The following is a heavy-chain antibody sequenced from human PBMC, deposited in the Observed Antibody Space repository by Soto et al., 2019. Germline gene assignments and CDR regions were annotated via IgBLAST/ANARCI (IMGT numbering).Heavy chain of an antibody. CDR3: ARDYYGSGRMGAYYYYMDV. Sequence: GXSLRLSCAASGFTVSSNYLSWFRQAPVKGLEWVSVIYSGGSTYYADSVKGRFTISRDNSKNTLYLQMNSLRAEDTAVYYCARDYYGSGRMGAYYYYMDVWGKGTTVTVSS. V-gene: IGHV3-66*01. CDR1: GFTVSSNY. D-gene: IGHD3-10*01. CDR2: IYSGGST. J-gene: IGHJ6*03.